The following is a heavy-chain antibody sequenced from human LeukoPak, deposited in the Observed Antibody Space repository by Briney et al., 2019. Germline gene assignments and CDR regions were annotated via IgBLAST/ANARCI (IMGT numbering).Heavy chain of an antibody. J-gene: IGHJ4*02. CDR3: ATGYSSGWTLFDY. D-gene: IGHD6-19*01. Sequence: ASVKVSCKASGYTFTGYYMHWVRQAPGQGLEWMGWISAYNGNTNYAQKLQGRVTMTTDTSTSTAYMELRSLRSDDTAVYYCATGYSSGWTLFDYWGQGTLVTVSS. CDR1: GYTFTGYY. V-gene: IGHV1-18*04. CDR2: ISAYNGNT.